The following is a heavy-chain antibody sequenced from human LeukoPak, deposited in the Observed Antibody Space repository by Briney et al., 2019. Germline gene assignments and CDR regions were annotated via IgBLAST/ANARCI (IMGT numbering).Heavy chain of an antibody. CDR2: VSLDGIT. Sequence: TSETLSLTCVFSGDSISDDSVNKNNWLNWVRQAPGKGLEWIGDVSLDGITNYNPSLLGRVTISLDKSAKQVSLRLTSVTAADTAIYYCARDSSAPRSYFALDVWGQGTTVTVSS. J-gene: IGHJ6*01. CDR1: GDSISDDSVNKNNW. V-gene: IGHV4-4*02. D-gene: IGHD6-19*01. CDR3: ARDSSAPRSYFALDV.